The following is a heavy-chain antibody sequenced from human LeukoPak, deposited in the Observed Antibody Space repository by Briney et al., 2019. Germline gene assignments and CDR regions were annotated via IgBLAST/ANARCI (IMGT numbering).Heavy chain of an antibody. V-gene: IGHV4-61*01. D-gene: IGHD5-24*01. CDR1: GVSVSSGSYY. Sequence: PSETLSLTCTVSGVSVSSGSYYWSWIRQPPGKGLEWVGHIYFSGSTNYNPSLKSRVTISIDTSKNQFSLKLSSVTAADTAVYYCARAVEGKWLDPWGQGTLVTVSS. CDR3: ARAVEGKWLDP. CDR2: IYFSGST. J-gene: IGHJ5*02.